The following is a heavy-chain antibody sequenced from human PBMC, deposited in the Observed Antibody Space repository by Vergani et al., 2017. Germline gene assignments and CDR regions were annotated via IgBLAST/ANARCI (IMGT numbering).Heavy chain of an antibody. D-gene: IGHD3-9*01. CDR2: IIPIFGTA. Sequence: QVQLVQSGAEVKKPGSSVKVSCKASGGTFSSYAISWVRQAPGQGLEWMGRIIPIFGTANYAQKFQGRVTITADDSTSTAYMELSSLSSEDTSVYYCARRFTGYYRDYYYYGMDVWGQGTTVTVSS. J-gene: IGHJ6*02. V-gene: IGHV1-69*13. CDR3: ARRFTGYYRDYYYYGMDV. CDR1: GGTFSSYA.